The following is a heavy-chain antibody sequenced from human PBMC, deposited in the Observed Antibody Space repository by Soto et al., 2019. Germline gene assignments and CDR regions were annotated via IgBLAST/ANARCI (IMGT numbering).Heavy chain of an antibody. J-gene: IGHJ6*03. CDR2: IKQDGSEK. Sequence: GGSLRLSCAASGFTFSSYWMSWVRQAPGKGMEWVANIKQDGSEKYYVDSVKGRFTISRDNAKNSLYLQMNGLRAGDTAVYYCARGYCSGDSCPGYYYYCYYMDVWGKGTTVTVYS. CDR1: GFTFSSYW. D-gene: IGHD2-15*01. V-gene: IGHV3-7*04. CDR3: ARGYCSGDSCPGYYYYCYYMDV.